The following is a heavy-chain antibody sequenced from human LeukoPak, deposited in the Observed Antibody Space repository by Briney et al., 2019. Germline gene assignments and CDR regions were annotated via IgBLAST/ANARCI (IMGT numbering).Heavy chain of an antibody. CDR3: ARGAFLPQYRRDFDP. D-gene: IGHD6-6*01. J-gene: IGHJ5*02. V-gene: IGHV1-8*01. Sequence: ASVKVSCKASGYTFTSYDINWVRQATGQGLEWMGWVNPNNSNVGYAQKFQGRVTMTRDTSISTAYMELGSLTSEDTAVYYCARGAFLPQYRRDFDPWGQGTLVTVSS. CDR2: VNPNNSNV. CDR1: GYTFTSYD.